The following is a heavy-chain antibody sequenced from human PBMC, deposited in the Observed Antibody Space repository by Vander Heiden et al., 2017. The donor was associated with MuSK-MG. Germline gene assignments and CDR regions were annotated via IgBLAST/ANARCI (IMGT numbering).Heavy chain of an antibody. D-gene: IGHD3-22*01. V-gene: IGHV2-5*02. CDR2: IYWDDDK. CDR1: GFSLSTSGAG. J-gene: IGHJ4*01. Sequence: QITFKESCPTLVKPTQTLTLTCTFSGFSLSTSGAGVGWIRQPPGKSLKWLALIYWDDDKHYSPSLKSRLTITKDTSKNQVVLTMTNMEPVHPATYYCAHSRNYYYDNGGFDYWGHGSLVTISS. CDR3: AHSRNYYYDNGGFDY.